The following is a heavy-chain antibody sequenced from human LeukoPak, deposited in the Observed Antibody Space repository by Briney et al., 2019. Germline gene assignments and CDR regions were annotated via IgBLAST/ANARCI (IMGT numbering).Heavy chain of an antibody. D-gene: IGHD1-1*01. Sequence: SETLSLTCSVSGGSIRSSDDYWGFVRQTPGKGLEWMGSIYYTGSSHYNPSLKSRATISVDTSKNQFSLKLKSVTAADTAVYYCARDNDQLGLDPFDYWGQGTLVPVSS. CDR1: GGSIRSSDDY. V-gene: IGHV4-39*07. J-gene: IGHJ4*02. CDR3: ARDNDQLGLDPFDY. CDR2: IYYTGSS.